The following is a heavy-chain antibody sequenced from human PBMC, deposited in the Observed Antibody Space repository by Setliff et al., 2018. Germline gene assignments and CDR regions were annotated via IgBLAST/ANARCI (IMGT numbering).Heavy chain of an antibody. J-gene: IGHJ6*02. CDR3: ARSAGYSSSWYNYYYGMDV. D-gene: IGHD6-13*01. Sequence: PSETLSLTCAVYGGSFSGYYWSWIRQPPGEGLEWIGEINQSGSTTYHPSLKSRVTISVETSKNQFSLKLSSVTAADTAVYYCARSAGYSSSWYNYYYGMDVWGQGTTVTV. CDR2: INQSGST. V-gene: IGHV4-34*01. CDR1: GGSFSGYY.